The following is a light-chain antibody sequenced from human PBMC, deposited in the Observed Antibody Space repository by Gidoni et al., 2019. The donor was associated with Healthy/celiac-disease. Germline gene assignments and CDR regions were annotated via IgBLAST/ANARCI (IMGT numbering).Light chain of an antibody. CDR3: QQYYSTSWT. V-gene: IGKV4-1*01. Sequence: DIVMTQSPDSLAVSLGERANINCKSSQSVLYSSNNKNYLAWYQQKPGQPPKLLIYWASTRESGVPDRFSGSGSGTDFTLTISSLQAEDVAVYYCQQYYSTSWTFGQGTKLEIK. CDR2: WAS. J-gene: IGKJ2*01. CDR1: QSVLYSSNNKNY.